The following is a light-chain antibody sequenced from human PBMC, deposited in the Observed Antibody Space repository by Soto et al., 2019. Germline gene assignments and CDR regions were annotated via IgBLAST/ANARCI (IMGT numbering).Light chain of an antibody. CDR3: SSYTSSTTFIV. CDR1: SSDIGPYNF. CDR2: EVS. V-gene: IGLV2-14*01. Sequence: QSALTQPASVSGSPGQSITISCTGSSSDIGPYNFVSWYQQHPGKVPKLLIYEVSNRPSGISHRFSGSKSGNTASLTIFGLQADDAARYYCSSYTSSTTFIVFGTGTKVTVL. J-gene: IGLJ1*01.